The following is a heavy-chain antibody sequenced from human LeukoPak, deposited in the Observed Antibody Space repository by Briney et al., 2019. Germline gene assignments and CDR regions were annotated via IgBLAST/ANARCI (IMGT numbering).Heavy chain of an antibody. CDR3: AKDLGSVVTPPSLDF. J-gene: IGHJ4*02. D-gene: IGHD4-23*01. Sequence: GGSLRLSCAASGFTFSSYAMSWVRQAPGKGLEWVSAISGSGGDTFYADSVKGRFTISRDNSKNTLYLQMSSLRAEDTAVYYCAKDLGSVVTPPSLDFWGQGTLVTVSS. CDR1: GFTFSSYA. V-gene: IGHV3-23*01. CDR2: ISGSGGDT.